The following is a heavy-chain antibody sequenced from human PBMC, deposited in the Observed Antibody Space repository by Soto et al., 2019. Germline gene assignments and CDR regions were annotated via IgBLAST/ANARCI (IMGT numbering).Heavy chain of an antibody. CDR1: GGSISSGGYY. J-gene: IGHJ1*01. CDR3: ARGLYDFWSGYYSGLSPPRPQYFQH. V-gene: IGHV4-31*03. Sequence: PSETLSLTCTVSGGSISSGGYYWSWIRQHPGKGLEWIGYIYYSGSTYYNPSLKSRVTISVGTSKNQFSLKLSSVTAADTAVYYCARGLYDFWSGYYSGLSPPRPQYFQHWGQGTLVTVSS. D-gene: IGHD3-3*01. CDR2: IYYSGST.